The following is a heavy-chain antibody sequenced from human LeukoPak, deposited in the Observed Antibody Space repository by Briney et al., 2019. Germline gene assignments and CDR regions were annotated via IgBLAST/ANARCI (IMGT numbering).Heavy chain of an antibody. D-gene: IGHD2-2*01. CDR3: ARALYHTFDY. Sequence: ASVKVSCKASGYTFTSYYMHWVRQAPGQGLEWMGIINPGGGSTSYAQKFQGRVTMTTDTSTSTAYMELRSLRSDDTAVYYCARALYHTFDYWGQGTLVTVSS. CDR2: INPGGGST. J-gene: IGHJ4*02. V-gene: IGHV1-46*01. CDR1: GYTFTSYY.